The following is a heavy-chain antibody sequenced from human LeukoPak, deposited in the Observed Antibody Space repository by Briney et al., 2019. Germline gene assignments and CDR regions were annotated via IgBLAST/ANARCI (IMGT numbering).Heavy chain of an antibody. Sequence: GASVTVSCTASGYTFTDYYMHWVRQAPGQGLEWMGWINPNSGGTNYAQKFQGRVTMTRDTSISTAYMELSRLRSDDTAVYYCARGPRIAALPLKGFDPWGQGTLVTVSS. D-gene: IGHD6-6*01. V-gene: IGHV1-2*02. CDR3: ARGPRIAALPLKGFDP. CDR2: INPNSGGT. CDR1: GYTFTDYY. J-gene: IGHJ5*02.